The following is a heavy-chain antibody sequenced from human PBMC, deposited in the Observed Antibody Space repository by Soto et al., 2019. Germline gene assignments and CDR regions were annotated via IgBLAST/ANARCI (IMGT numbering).Heavy chain of an antibody. D-gene: IGHD6-13*01. J-gene: IGHJ4*02. V-gene: IGHV3-23*01. CDR3: VKRGVYKPDY. CDR1: GFTFSSYT. Sequence: HPGGSLRLSCTASGFTFSSYTMNWVRQAPGKGLECVSSISGSGGNTYYADSVKGRFTISRDNSKNTLFLQMNSLRDDDTAVYYCVKRGVYKPDYWGQGTLVTVSS. CDR2: ISGSGGNT.